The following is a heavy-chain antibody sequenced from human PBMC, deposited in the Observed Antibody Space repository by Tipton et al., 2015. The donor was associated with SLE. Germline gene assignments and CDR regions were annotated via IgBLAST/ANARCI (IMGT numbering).Heavy chain of an antibody. V-gene: IGHV4-38-2*02. CDR2: IYHSGST. Sequence: LRLSCTVSGYSIRSGYYWGWIRQPPGKGLEWIGSIYHSGSTYYNPSLKSRVTISVDTSKNQFSLKLSSVTAADTAVYYCARSGHIVVVELGYFDVWGRGTLVTVSS. J-gene: IGHJ2*01. CDR1: GYSIRSGYY. CDR3: ARSGHIVVVELGYFDV. D-gene: IGHD2-21*01.